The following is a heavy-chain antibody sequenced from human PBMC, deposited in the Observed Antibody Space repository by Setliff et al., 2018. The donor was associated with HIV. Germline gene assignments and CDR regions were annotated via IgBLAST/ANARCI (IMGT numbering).Heavy chain of an antibody. D-gene: IGHD1-26*01. CDR3: ARSTVGAGASFP. CDR1: GDSINTHY. J-gene: IGHJ5*02. Sequence: KTSETLSLTCTVSGDSINTHYWSWIRQPPGKGLEWIGCISHSGNTNFNPSLHSRVTISLDTSKNQFSLRLTSLTAADTAIYYCARSTVGAGASFPWGRGILVTVSS. CDR2: ISHSGNT. V-gene: IGHV4-59*11.